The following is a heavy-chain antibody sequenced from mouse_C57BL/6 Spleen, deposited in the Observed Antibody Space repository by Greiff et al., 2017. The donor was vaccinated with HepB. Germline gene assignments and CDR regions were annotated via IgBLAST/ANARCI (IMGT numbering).Heavy chain of an antibody. CDR1: GYTFTSYW. J-gene: IGHJ2*01. Sequence: QVQLQQPGTELVKPGASVKLSCKASGYTFTSYWMHWVKQRPGQGLEWIGNINPSNGGTNYNEKFKSKATLTVDKSSSTAYMQLSSLTSEDSAVYYGATITTVVPYYFDYWGQGTTLTVSS. CDR2: INPSNGGT. V-gene: IGHV1-53*01. D-gene: IGHD1-1*01. CDR3: ATITTVVPYYFDY.